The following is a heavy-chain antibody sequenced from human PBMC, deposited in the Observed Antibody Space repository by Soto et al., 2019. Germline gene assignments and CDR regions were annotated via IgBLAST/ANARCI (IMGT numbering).Heavy chain of an antibody. CDR2: MYYSGST. CDR1: GGSVNSDSYY. J-gene: IGHJ4*02. V-gene: IGHV4-61*01. CDR3: ARDKSGSGSYFYYLDY. Sequence: SETLSLTCTVSGGSVNSDSYYWSWIRQPPGKGLEWIGYMYYSGSTDYNPSLESRVTISVDKSKNQFSLRLSSVTAADTAVYYCARDKSGSGSYFYYLDYWGQGSLVTVSS. D-gene: IGHD3-10*01.